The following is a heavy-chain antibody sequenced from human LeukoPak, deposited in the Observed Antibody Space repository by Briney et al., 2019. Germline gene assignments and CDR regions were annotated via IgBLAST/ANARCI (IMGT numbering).Heavy chain of an antibody. V-gene: IGHV4-39*01. CDR3: ASSQYPIASADNWFDL. Sequence: PSETLSLTCTVSGPSISSNNYYWGWIRQPPGKGLEWIGSIYNRGNTYYNPSLRTRVTISIHTPKNQFSLKLSSVTAADTAVYYCASSQYPIASADNWFDLWGQGTLVTVSS. J-gene: IGHJ5*02. CDR2: IYNRGNT. D-gene: IGHD6-25*01. CDR1: GPSISSNNYY.